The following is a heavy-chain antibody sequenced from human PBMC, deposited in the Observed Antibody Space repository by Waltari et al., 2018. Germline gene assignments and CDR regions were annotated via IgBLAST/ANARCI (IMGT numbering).Heavy chain of an antibody. CDR3: ASSVVVAALDAFDI. J-gene: IGHJ3*02. CDR2: IKQDGSEK. D-gene: IGHD2-15*01. CDR1: GFTFSSYW. V-gene: IGHV3-7*01. Sequence: EVQLVESGGGLVQPGGSLRLSCAASGFTFSSYWMSWFRPAPGKGLEWVANIKQDGSEKYYVDSVKGRFTISRDNAKNSLYLQMNSLRAEDTAVYYCASSVVVAALDAFDIWGQGTMVTVSS.